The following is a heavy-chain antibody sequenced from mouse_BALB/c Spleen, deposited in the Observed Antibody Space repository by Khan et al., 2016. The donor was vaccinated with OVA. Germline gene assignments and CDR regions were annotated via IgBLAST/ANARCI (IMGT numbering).Heavy chain of an antibody. Sequence: EVQLQESGPGLVKPSQSLSLTCTVTGYSITSDYAWNWIRQFPGNKLEWMGYISYSGNTTYNPSLKSRISITRDTSKNQFFRHLKSVTTEDTATYYCASELGRYYAMDYWGQGTSVTVAS. CDR1: GYSITSDYA. D-gene: IGHD4-1*01. V-gene: IGHV3-2*02. J-gene: IGHJ4*01. CDR2: ISYSGNT. CDR3: ASELGRYYAMDY.